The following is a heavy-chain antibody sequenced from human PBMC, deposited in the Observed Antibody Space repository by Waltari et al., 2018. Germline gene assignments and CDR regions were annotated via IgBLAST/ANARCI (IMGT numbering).Heavy chain of an antibody. Sequence: EVQLLESGGGLVQPGGSLRLSCAASGFTFRSYAMSWVRQAPGKGLEWVSAISGSGGSTYYADSVKGRFTISRDNSKNTLYLQMNSLRAEDTAVYYCAKDNYYDSSGPSDYWGQGTLVTVSS. D-gene: IGHD3-22*01. CDR3: AKDNYYDSSGPSDY. CDR1: GFTFRSYA. CDR2: ISGSGGST. J-gene: IGHJ4*02. V-gene: IGHV3-23*01.